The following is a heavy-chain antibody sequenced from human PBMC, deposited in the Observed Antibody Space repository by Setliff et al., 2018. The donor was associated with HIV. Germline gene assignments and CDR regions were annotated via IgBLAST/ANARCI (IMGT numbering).Heavy chain of an antibody. Sequence: PGGSLRLSCAASGFIFTDAWMTWVRQAPGKGLEWVGRIKSTADGGTTDYAAPVKGRFTISRDDSKNTLYLQMDSLKIDDTAVYYCVRDGGSTSWNFLYYYGMDVWGQGTTVTVSS. CDR1: GFIFTDAW. J-gene: IGHJ6*02. V-gene: IGHV3-15*01. D-gene: IGHD2-2*01. CDR3: VRDGGSTSWNFLYYYGMDV. CDR2: IKSTADGGTT.